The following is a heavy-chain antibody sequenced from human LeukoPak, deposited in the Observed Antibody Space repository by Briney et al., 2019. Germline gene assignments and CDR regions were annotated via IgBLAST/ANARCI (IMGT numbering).Heavy chain of an antibody. CDR1: GFTFSSYA. CDR3: ARYIAAAGSDHDAFDI. Sequence: GRSLRLSCAASGFTFSSYAMHWVRQAPGKGLEWVAVISYDGSNKYYADSVKGRFTISRDNSKNTLYLQMNSLRAEDTAVYYCARYIAAAGSDHDAFDIWGQGTMVTVSS. J-gene: IGHJ3*02. V-gene: IGHV3-30-3*01. D-gene: IGHD6-13*01. CDR2: ISYDGSNK.